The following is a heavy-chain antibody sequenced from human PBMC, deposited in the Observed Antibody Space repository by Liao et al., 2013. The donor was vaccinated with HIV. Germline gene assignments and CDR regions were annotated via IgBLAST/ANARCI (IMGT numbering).Heavy chain of an antibody. CDR2: IAYSGST. CDR1: GGSINSFY. CDR3: ARGPGSIFGVDIYYYYMDV. J-gene: IGHJ6*03. V-gene: IGHV4-59*01. Sequence: QVQLQESGPGLMKPSETLSLTCSVSGGSINSFYWSWIRQPPGKGLEWVASIAYSGSTKYNPSVLSRVTISIDTAKNQFSLRLRSVTAADTAVYFCARGPGSIFGVDIYYYYMDVWGKGP. D-gene: IGHD3-3*01.